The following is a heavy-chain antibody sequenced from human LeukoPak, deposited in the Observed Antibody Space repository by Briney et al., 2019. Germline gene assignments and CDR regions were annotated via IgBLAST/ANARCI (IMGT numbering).Heavy chain of an antibody. D-gene: IGHD6-13*01. V-gene: IGHV3-30-3*01. CDR3: ARAHSSSWYSGPWGMDV. CDR1: GFTFSSYA. J-gene: IGHJ6*02. CDR2: ISYDGSNK. Sequence: GGSLRLSCAASGFTFSSYAMHWVRQAPGKGLEWVAVISYDGSNKYYADSVKGRFTISRDNSKNTLYLQMNSLRAEDTAAYYCARAHSSSWYSGPWGMDVWGQGTTVTVSS.